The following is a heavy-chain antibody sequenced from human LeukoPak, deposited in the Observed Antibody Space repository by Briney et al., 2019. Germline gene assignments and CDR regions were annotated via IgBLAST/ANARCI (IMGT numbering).Heavy chain of an antibody. V-gene: IGHV1-8*01. CDR3: ARDVIIAALTYYMDV. D-gene: IGHD6-13*01. J-gene: IGHJ6*03. CDR2: MNPNSGNT. Sequence: GASVKVSCKASGYTFTSYDINWVRQATGQGLEWMGWMNPNSGNTGYAQKFQGRVTMTRNTSISTAYMELSSLRSEDTAVYYCARDVIIAALTYYMDVWGKGTTVTVSS. CDR1: GYTFTSYD.